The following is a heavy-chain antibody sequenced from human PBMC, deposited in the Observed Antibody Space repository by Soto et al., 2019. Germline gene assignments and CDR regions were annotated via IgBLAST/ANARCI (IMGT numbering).Heavy chain of an antibody. Sequence: RGESLKISCKGSGYSFNNNWIGWVRQMPGKGLEWMGIIHPGDSDSRYSPSFQGQVTMSVDKSINTAYLQWSSLKASDTAMYYCAKDRDYPRDYFHYWGQGTLVTVSS. D-gene: IGHD3-10*01. CDR1: GYSFNNNW. CDR3: AKDRDYPRDYFHY. J-gene: IGHJ4*02. V-gene: IGHV5-51*01. CDR2: IHPGDSDS.